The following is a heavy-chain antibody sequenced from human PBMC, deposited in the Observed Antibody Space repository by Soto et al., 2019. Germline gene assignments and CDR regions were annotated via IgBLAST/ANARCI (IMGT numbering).Heavy chain of an antibody. J-gene: IGHJ4*02. CDR2: MNPKSGNT. Sequence: ASVKVSCKASGYTFNNYDIHWVRQAPGHGLEWMGWMNPKSGNTGYAQNFRGRVTMTQNTAIGTAYMELSSLRSDDTATYYCTRAYGAETSDFWGQGTRVTVSS. D-gene: IGHD3-10*01. V-gene: IGHV1-8*02. CDR1: GYTFNNYD. CDR3: TRAYGAETSDF.